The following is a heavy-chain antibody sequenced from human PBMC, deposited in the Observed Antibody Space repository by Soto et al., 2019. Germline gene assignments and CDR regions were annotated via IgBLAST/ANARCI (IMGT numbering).Heavy chain of an antibody. CDR1: GFDFSSYA. J-gene: IGHJ5*02. CDR3: AKSFCSSSSCFFLWVDP. CDR2: ISGTGVPT. Sequence: GGSLRLSCAASGFDFSSYAMSWVRQAPGKGLECISLISGTGVPTLYAESVKGRFSVSRDNSKDTLFLEMNNLGVDDTAMYYCAKSFCSSSSCFFLWVDPWGPGTLVTVSS. D-gene: IGHD2-2*01. V-gene: IGHV3-23*01.